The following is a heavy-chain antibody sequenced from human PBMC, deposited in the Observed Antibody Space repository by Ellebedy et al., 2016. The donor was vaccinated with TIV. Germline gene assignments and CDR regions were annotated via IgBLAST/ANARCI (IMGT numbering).Heavy chain of an antibody. D-gene: IGHD5-12*01. Sequence: AASVKVSCKASGGTFSSYAISWVRQAPGQGLEWMGGIVHIFRTPNYAQKFQGRVTITADESTSTAYMELSILRSEDPAVYFCARAESGGYAWDYWGQGTLVTVSS. CDR1: GGTFSSYA. V-gene: IGHV1-69*13. J-gene: IGHJ4*02. CDR3: ARAESGGYAWDY. CDR2: IVHIFRTP.